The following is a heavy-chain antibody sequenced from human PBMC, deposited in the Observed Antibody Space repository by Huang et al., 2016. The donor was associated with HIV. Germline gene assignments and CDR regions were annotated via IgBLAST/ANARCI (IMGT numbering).Heavy chain of an antibody. CDR1: GGSFSGYY. Sequence: QVQLQQWGAGLLKPSETLSLTCAIYGGSFSGYYWSWIRQPPGKGLEWIGESNHGASTHYNPSLKGRVTLSVETSTNQFSLKLKSLTAADTAVYYWARGPGYGYPFDYCGQGNLVTVSS. J-gene: IGHJ4*02. CDR2: SNHGAST. D-gene: IGHD5-18*01. V-gene: IGHV4-34*01. CDR3: ARGPGYGYPFDY.